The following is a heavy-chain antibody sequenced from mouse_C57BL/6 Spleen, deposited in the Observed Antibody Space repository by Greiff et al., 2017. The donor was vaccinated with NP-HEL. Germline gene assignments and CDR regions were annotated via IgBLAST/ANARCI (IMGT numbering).Heavy chain of an antibody. J-gene: IGHJ1*03. D-gene: IGHD2-4*01. CDR2: IDTSDSYT. V-gene: IGHV1-69*01. CDR3: ARPQSTMITTHWYFDV. CDR1: GYTFTSYW. Sequence: QVQLQQPGAELVMPGASVKLSCKASGYTFTSYWMHWVKQRPGQGLEWIGEIDTSDSYTNYNQKFKGKSTLTVDKSSSTAYMQLSSLTSEDSAVYYCARPQSTMITTHWYFDVWGTGTTVTVSS.